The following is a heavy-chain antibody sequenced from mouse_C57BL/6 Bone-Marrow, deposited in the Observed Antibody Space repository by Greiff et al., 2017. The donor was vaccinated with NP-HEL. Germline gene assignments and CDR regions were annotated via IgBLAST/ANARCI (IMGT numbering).Heavy chain of an antibody. CDR1: GYTFTSYW. Sequence: QVQLQQPGAELVKPGASVKLSCKASGYTFTSYWMHWVKQRPGQGLEWIGMIHPNSGSTNYNEKFKSKATLTVDKSSSTAYMQLSSLTSEDSAVYYCAREGGYYGSTLWYFDFWGTGTTVTVSS. CDR3: AREGGYYGSTLWYFDF. V-gene: IGHV1-64*01. D-gene: IGHD1-1*01. CDR2: IHPNSGST. J-gene: IGHJ1*03.